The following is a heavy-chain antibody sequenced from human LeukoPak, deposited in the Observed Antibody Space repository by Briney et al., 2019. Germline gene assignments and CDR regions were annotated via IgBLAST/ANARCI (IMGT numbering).Heavy chain of an antibody. V-gene: IGHV4-59*01. CDR1: GGSISTYY. J-gene: IGHJ3*02. Sequence: SETLSLTCTVSGGSISTYYWTSIRQPPAKGLEWIGYIYYSGSTNYNPSLTGRVTISVDTSKNQFSLKLSSVTAADTAVYYCAREYNYYDSSGWDAFEIWGQGTMVTVSS. CDR2: IYYSGST. D-gene: IGHD3-22*01. CDR3: AREYNYYDSSGWDAFEI.